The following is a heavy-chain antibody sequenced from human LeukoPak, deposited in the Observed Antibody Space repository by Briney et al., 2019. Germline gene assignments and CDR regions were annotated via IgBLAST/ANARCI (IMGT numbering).Heavy chain of an antibody. D-gene: IGHD3-22*01. Sequence: PSETLSLTCAVSGGSISSGGSSWSWIRQPPGKGLEWIGYIYHSGSTYYNPSLKSRVTISVDRSKNQFSLKLSSVTAADTAVYYCARSPGVYYDSSGYLFDPWGQGTLVTVSS. CDR3: ARSPGVYYDSSGYLFDP. V-gene: IGHV4-30-2*01. J-gene: IGHJ5*02. CDR1: GGSISSGGSS. CDR2: IYHSGST.